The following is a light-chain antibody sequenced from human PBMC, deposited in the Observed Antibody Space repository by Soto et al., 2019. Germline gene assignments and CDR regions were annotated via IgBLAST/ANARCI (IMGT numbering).Light chain of an antibody. J-gene: IGLJ2*01. CDR1: SGHSNYA. Sequence: QLVLTQPPSDSASLGASVKLTCTLSSGHSNYAIAWHQQQSEKGPRYLMKLNSDGSHSKGDGIPDRFSGSSSGAERYLTISSLQSEDEADYYCQTWGSGIVVFGGGTKLTVL. CDR3: QTWGSGIVV. CDR2: LNSDGSH. V-gene: IGLV4-69*01.